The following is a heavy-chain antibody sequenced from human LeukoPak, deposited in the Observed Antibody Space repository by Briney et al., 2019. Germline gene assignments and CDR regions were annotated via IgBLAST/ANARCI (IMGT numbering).Heavy chain of an antibody. V-gene: IGHV3-21*01. CDR3: ARDWMWRGYSGYDAFDI. CDR1: GFTFSSYS. Sequence: GGSQRLSCAASGFTFSSYSMNWVRQAPGKGLEWVSSISSSSSYIYYADSVKVRFTISRDNAKNSLYLQMNSLRAEDTAVYYCARDWMWRGYSGYDAFDIWGQGTMPTVFS. D-gene: IGHD5-12*01. J-gene: IGHJ3*02. CDR2: ISSSSSYI.